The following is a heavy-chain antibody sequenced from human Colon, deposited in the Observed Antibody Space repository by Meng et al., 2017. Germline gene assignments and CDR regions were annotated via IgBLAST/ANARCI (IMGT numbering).Heavy chain of an antibody. J-gene: IGHJ4*02. CDR1: GGSIKSGGYH. CDR2: MSDSGTT. CDR3: ARDTLYGTDY. V-gene: IGHV4-31*03. D-gene: IGHD4-17*01. Sequence: QGHRHESGPGLVRPSDDLSLVCTVSGGSIKSGGYHWSWVRQHPGKGLEYIGFMSDSGTTDYNPSLRSRVSISEIGSSKNQFSLTLRSVTAADTATYFCARDTLYGTDYWGQGVLVTVSS.